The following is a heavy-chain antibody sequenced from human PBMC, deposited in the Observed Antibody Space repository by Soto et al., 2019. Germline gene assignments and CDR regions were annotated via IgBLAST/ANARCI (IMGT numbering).Heavy chain of an antibody. J-gene: IGHJ5*02. V-gene: IGHV1-69*04. CDR3: AREGDFWSGYQNWFDP. CDR1: GGTFSSYT. CDR2: IIPILGIA. D-gene: IGHD3-3*01. Sequence: GASVKVSCKASGGTFSSYTISWVRQAPGQGLEWMGRIIPILGIANYAQKFQGRVTITADKSTGTAYMELSSLRSEDTAVYYCAREGDFWSGYQNWFDPWGQGTLVTVSS.